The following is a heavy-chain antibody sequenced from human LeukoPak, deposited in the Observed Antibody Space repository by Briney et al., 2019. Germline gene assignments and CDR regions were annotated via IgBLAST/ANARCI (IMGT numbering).Heavy chain of an antibody. CDR1: GFTFSSYS. CDR2: VSSSSSYI. J-gene: IGHJ4*02. CDR3: ASIAVAGPASHDY. V-gene: IGHV3-21*01. Sequence: GGSLRLSCAASGFTFSSYSMNWVRQAPGKGLEWVSSVSSSSSYIYYADSVKGRFTISRDNAKNSLYLQMNSLGAEDTAVYYCASIAVAGPASHDYWGQGTLVTVSS. D-gene: IGHD6-19*01.